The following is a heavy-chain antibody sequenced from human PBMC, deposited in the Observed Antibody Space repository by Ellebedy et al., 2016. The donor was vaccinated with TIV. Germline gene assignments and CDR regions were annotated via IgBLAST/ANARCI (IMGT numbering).Heavy chain of an antibody. CDR3: ARDRYSSSSSRANWFDP. J-gene: IGHJ5*02. CDR2: INAGNGNT. Sequence: ASVKVSCKASGYTFTSYPMHWVRQAPGQRLEWMGWINAGNGNTKYSQKFQGRVTITRDTSASTAYMELSSLRSDDTAVYYCARDRYSSSSSRANWFDPWGQGTLVTVSS. D-gene: IGHD6-6*01. V-gene: IGHV1-3*01. CDR1: GYTFTSYP.